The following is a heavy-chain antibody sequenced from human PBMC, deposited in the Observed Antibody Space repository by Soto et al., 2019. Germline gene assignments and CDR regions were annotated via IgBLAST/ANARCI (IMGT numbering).Heavy chain of an antibody. V-gene: IGHV3-23*01. CDR3: ARTIAAAVNYYYYYYMDV. J-gene: IGHJ6*03. CDR2: IICSGGST. D-gene: IGHD6-13*01. CDR1: GFTFSSYA. Sequence: GGSLRLSCAASGFTFSSYAMSWVRQAPGKGLEWVSAIICSGGSTYYADSVKGRFTISRDNSKNTLYLQMNSLRAEDTAVYYCARTIAAAVNYYYYYYMDVWGKGTTVTVSS.